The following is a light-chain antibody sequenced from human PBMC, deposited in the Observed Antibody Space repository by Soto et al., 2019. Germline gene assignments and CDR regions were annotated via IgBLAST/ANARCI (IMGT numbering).Light chain of an antibody. CDR2: AAS. J-gene: IGKJ3*01. V-gene: IGKV1-39*01. CDR3: QQSYSTLFT. CDR1: QSISNY. Sequence: DIQMTQSPSSLSASVGDRVTITCRASQSISNYINWYQQKPGRAPKLLIYAASTLQAGVPSRFSGSGSGTDFTLTISSLQPEDFATYFYQQSYSTLFTFGPGTKVDI.